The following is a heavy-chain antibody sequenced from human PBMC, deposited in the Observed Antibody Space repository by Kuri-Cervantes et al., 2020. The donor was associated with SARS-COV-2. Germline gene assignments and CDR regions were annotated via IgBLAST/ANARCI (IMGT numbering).Heavy chain of an antibody. CDR3: AREMGARDIVVVPAAILVY. Sequence: SETLSLTCAVYGGSFSGYYWSWIRQPPGKGLEWIGEINHSGSTNYNPSLKSRVTISVDTPKNQFSLKLSSVTAADTAVYYCAREMGARDIVVVPAAILVYWGQGTLVTVSS. CDR1: GGSFSGYY. CDR2: INHSGST. D-gene: IGHD2-2*01. V-gene: IGHV4-34*01. J-gene: IGHJ4*02.